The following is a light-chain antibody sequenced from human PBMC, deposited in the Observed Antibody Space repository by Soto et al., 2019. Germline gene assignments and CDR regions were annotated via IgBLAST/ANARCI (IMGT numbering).Light chain of an antibody. CDR1: SSDVGGFLY. CDR3: SSYSSSSTLVV. J-gene: IGLJ2*01. CDR2: AVS. V-gene: IGLV2-14*01. Sequence: QSALTQPASVSGSPGQSITISCTGTSSDVGGFLYVSWFQQHPGKAPKLMIYAVSNRPSGISNRFSGSKSGNTASLTISGLQAGDEADYYCSSYSSSSTLVVFGGGTQLTVL.